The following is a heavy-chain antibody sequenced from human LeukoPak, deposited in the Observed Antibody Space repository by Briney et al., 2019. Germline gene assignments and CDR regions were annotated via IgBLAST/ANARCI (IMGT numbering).Heavy chain of an antibody. J-gene: IGHJ3*02. Sequence: SETLSLTCTVSGGSISRYYWSWIRQPPGKGLEWIGYIYYSGSTNYNPSLKSRVTISVDTSKNQFSLKLSSVTAADTAVYYCARERLWFGELGAFDIWGQGTMVTVSS. CDR3: ARERLWFGELGAFDI. D-gene: IGHD3-10*01. CDR2: IYYSGST. CDR1: GGSISRYY. V-gene: IGHV4-59*01.